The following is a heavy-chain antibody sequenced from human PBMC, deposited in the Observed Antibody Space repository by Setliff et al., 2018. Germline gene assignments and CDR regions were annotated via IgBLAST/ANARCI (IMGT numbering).Heavy chain of an antibody. V-gene: IGHV1-18*01. CDR1: GYNFKTYA. J-gene: IGHJ1*01. CDR3: ARGNPAERYEY. Sequence: ASVKVSCKASGYNFKTYAISWVRQAPGQRLEWMGFISLYDGHTNYAQNFQGRLTVTTDTSTSTAYMELSSLRFDDTAVYYCARGNPAERYEYWGQGTLVTVSS. D-gene: IGHD5-12*01. CDR2: ISLYDGHT.